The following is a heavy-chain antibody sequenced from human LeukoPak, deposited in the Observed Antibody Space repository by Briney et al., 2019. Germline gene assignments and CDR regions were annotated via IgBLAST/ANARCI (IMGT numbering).Heavy chain of an antibody. CDR2: MNPNSGNT. J-gene: IGHJ5*02. V-gene: IGHV1-8*02. CDR1: GYTFTSYG. CDR3: ARARMITFGGVIVKEKYNWFDP. Sequence: ASVKVSCKASGYTFTSYGISWVRQAPGQGLEWMGWMNPNSGNTGYAQKFQGRVTMTRNTSISTAYMELSSLRSEDTAVYYCARARMITFGGVIVKEKYNWFDPWGQGTLVTVSS. D-gene: IGHD3-16*02.